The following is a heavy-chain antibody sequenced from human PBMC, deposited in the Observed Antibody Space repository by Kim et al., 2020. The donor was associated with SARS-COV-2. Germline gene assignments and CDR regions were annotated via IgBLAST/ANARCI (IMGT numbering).Heavy chain of an antibody. J-gene: IGHJ4*02. V-gene: IGHV3-23*01. CDR3: AKGSGYSSSSSQDY. D-gene: IGHD6-6*01. Sequence: ADSVKGRFTISRDNSKNTLYMQMNSLRAEDTAVYYCAKGSGYSSSSSQDYWGQGTLVTVSS.